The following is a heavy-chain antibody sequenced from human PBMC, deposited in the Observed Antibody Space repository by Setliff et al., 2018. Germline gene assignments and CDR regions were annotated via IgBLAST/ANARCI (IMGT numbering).Heavy chain of an antibody. V-gene: IGHV4-34*01. Sequence: SETLSLTCAVYGDSFSDYYWSWIRQPPGKGLEWIEEINHRGSTNYNPSLKGRVTISLDTSKNQLSLKVNSVTVADTAVYYCARDQWVRSPPLYFSYSMDVWGQGTTVTVSS. CDR2: INHRGST. CDR1: GDSFSDYY. D-gene: IGHD5-12*01. CDR3: ARDQWVRSPPLYFSYSMDV. J-gene: IGHJ6*02.